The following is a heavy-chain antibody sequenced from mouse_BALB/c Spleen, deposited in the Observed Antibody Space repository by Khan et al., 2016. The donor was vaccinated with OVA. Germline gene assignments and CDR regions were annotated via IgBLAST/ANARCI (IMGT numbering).Heavy chain of an antibody. Sequence: EVQLQQSGPELVKPGASVKMSCKASGYTFTSYVMHWVKQKPGLGLEWIGYIYPFNDDTKYNEKFKGKATLPSDKSSSTAYMELSGLTSEDSAVDYCAPVGTYYVSCAYWGQGTLVTVSA. CDR3: APVGTYYVSCAY. J-gene: IGHJ3*01. D-gene: IGHD1-1*01. CDR2: IYPFNDDT. V-gene: IGHV1S136*01. CDR1: GYTFTSYV.